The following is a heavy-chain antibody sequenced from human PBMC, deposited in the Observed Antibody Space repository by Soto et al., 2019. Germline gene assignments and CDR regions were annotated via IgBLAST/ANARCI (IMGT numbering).Heavy chain of an antibody. J-gene: IGHJ4*02. CDR1: GGSISSYY. CDR3: ARAVPLQLGSCSGGSCPTFDY. CDR2: IYYSGST. V-gene: IGHV4-59*01. Sequence: QVQLQESGPGLVKPSETLSLTCTVSGGSISSYYWSWIRQPPGKGLEWIGYIYYSGSTNYNPSLKSRVTISVDTSKNQFSLKLSSVTAADTAVYYCARAVPLQLGSCSGGSCPTFDYWGQGTLVTVSS. D-gene: IGHD2-15*01.